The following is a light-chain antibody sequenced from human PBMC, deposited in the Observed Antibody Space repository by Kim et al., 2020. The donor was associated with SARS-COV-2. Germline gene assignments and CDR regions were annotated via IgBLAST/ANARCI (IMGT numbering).Light chain of an antibody. V-gene: IGKV1-5*03. CDR3: QQYDDFPYA. CDR2: ATS. Sequence: STSVWAKITLTCRASQSISGSFALYQQKPGRAPKLLIFATSTLESWVPLRFSGSASGTEFTLTIRSLQPDDFATYYCQQYDDFPYAFGQGTKLEI. J-gene: IGKJ2*01. CDR1: QSISGS.